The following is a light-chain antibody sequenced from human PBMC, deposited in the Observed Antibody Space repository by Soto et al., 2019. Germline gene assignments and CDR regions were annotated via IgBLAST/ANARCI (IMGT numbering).Light chain of an antibody. CDR2: VAS. CDR3: QQSYSSPFN. Sequence: DLQMTQSPSSLSASIGERVTITCRASQRISSYLNWYQQKPGKAPKLLIHVASNLESGVPSRFSGSESGTDFTLTISNLQPEDYATYYCQQSYSSPFNFGGGTKVDIK. J-gene: IGKJ4*01. CDR1: QRISSY. V-gene: IGKV1-39*01.